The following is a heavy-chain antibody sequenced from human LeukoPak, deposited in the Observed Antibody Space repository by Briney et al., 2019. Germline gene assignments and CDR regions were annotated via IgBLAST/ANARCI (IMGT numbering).Heavy chain of an antibody. V-gene: IGHV1-2*02. J-gene: IGHJ1*01. D-gene: IGHD2-21*01. CDR2: INPNSGGA. CDR3: ARYPHLQHTAAEYFQH. CDR1: GYTFTGYY. Sequence: ASVKVSCKASGYTFTGYYMHWVRQAPGQGLEWMGWINPNSGGANYAQKFQGRVTMTRDTSISTAYMELSRLRSDDTAVYYCARYPHLQHTAAEYFQHWGQGTLVTVSS.